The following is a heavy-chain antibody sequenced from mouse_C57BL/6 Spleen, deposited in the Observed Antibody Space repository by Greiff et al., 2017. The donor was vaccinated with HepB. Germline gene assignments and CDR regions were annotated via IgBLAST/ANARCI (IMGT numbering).Heavy chain of an antibody. J-gene: IGHJ4*01. Sequence: VMLVESGPGLVQPSQSLSITCTVSGFSLTSYGVHWVRQYPGKGLEWLGVIWSGGSTDYNAAFISRLSISKDNSKSQVFFKMNSLQADDTAIYYCARGLSTMVHYAMDYWGQGTSVTVSS. CDR1: GFSLTSYG. CDR2: IWSGGST. D-gene: IGHD2-1*01. V-gene: IGHV2-2*01. CDR3: ARGLSTMVHYAMDY.